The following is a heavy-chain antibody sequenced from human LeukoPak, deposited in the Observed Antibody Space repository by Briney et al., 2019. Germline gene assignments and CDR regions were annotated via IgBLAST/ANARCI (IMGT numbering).Heavy chain of an antibody. CDR2: IYYSGST. D-gene: IGHD6-19*01. J-gene: IGHJ4*02. Sequence: PSETLSLTCTVSGGSISSYYWSWIRQPPGKGLEWIGYIYYSGSTNYNPSLKSRVTISVDTSKNQFSLKLSSVTAADTAVYHCARASGAVDEIDYWGQGTLVTVSS. CDR1: GGSISSYY. V-gene: IGHV4-59*01. CDR3: ARASGAVDEIDY.